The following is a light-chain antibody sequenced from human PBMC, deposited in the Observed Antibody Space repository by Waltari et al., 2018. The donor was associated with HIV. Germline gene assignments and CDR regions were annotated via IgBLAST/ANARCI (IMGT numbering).Light chain of an antibody. Sequence: EIVLTQSPGTLSLSPGERATLSCRASQSVSSSDLAWYQQKPGQAPRLLIYGASSRATGIPDRFSGSGSGTDFTLTISRLEPEDFAVYYCQQYDTSPLTFGGGTKVEIK. CDR1: QSVSSSD. CDR2: GAS. V-gene: IGKV3-20*01. J-gene: IGKJ4*01. CDR3: QQYDTSPLT.